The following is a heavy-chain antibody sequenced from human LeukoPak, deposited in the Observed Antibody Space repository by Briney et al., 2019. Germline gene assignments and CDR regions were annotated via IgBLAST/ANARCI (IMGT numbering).Heavy chain of an antibody. Sequence: SETLSLTCTVSGDSVSSSYWSWIRLPPGKGLEWIGYVFHSGIVHYNLPFKSRVSMSVDTSKNQFSLKLSSVTAADTAVYYCARELRGSYSDYWGQGTLVTVSS. CDR2: VFHSGIV. V-gene: IGHV4-59*02. CDR1: GDSVSSSY. J-gene: IGHJ4*02. CDR3: ARELRGSYSDY. D-gene: IGHD1-26*01.